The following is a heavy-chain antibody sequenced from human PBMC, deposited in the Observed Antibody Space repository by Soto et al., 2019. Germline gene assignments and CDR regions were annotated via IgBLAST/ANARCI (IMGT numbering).Heavy chain of an antibody. Sequence: ASVKVSCKASGYTFTSYGISWVRQAPGQGLEWMGWISAYNGNTNYAQKLQGRVTMTTDTSTSTAYMELRSLRSDDTAVYYCARDGDSTDGSHYYYGMDAWGQGTTVTVSS. CDR2: ISAYNGNT. J-gene: IGHJ6*02. D-gene: IGHD1-1*01. CDR1: GYTFTSYG. V-gene: IGHV1-18*04. CDR3: ARDGDSTDGSHYYYGMDA.